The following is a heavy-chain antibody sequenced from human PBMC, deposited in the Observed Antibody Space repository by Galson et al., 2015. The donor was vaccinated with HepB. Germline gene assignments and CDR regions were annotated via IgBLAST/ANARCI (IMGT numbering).Heavy chain of an antibody. J-gene: IGHJ5*01. D-gene: IGHD5-18*01. CDR2: ISRNGSST. CDR3: AKGYGLFDS. Sequence: SLRLSCAASGFALDTHAMSWVRRAPGKGLEWIAGISRNGSSTYYGDSVKGRFTVSRDNSKNTLYLQMNSLRAEDTALYFCAKGYGLFDSWGQGILVTVSS. CDR1: GFALDTHA. V-gene: IGHV3-23*05.